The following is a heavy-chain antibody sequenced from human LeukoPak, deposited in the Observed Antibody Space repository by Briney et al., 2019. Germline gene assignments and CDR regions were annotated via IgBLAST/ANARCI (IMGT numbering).Heavy chain of an antibody. CDR2: MNPNSGNT. CDR1: GYTFTSYD. J-gene: IGHJ6*03. Sequence: GASVKVSCKASGYTFTSYDINWVRQATGQGLEWMGWMNPNSGNTGYARKFQGRVTITRNTSISTAYMELSSLRSEDTAVYYCARTVGYYYDSSGYPTYYYYYYMGVWGKGTTVTVSS. CDR3: ARTVGYYYDSSGYPTYYYYYYMGV. D-gene: IGHD3-22*01. V-gene: IGHV1-8*03.